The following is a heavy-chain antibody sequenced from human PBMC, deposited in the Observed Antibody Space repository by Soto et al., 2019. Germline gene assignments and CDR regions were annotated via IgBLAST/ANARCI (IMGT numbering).Heavy chain of an antibody. D-gene: IGHD2-21*02. CDR3: ARPGLGVVTAYDY. V-gene: IGHV4-39*01. Sequence: NPSETLSLTCTVSGGSISSSSYYWGWIRQPPGKGLEWIGSIYYSGSTYYNPSLKSRVTISVDTSKNQFSLKLSSVTAADTAVYYCARPGLGVVTAYDYWGQGTLVTVSS. CDR1: GGSISSSSYY. J-gene: IGHJ4*02. CDR2: IYYSGST.